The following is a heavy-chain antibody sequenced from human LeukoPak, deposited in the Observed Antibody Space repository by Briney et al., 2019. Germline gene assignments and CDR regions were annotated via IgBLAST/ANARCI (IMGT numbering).Heavy chain of an antibody. CDR1: GFTFSSYS. J-gene: IGHJ4*02. CDR3: AKDGPLVGPYYFDY. Sequence: GGSLRLSCAASGFTFSSYSMNWVRQAPGKGLEWASYISSSSSTIYYADSVKGRFTISRDNSKNMLYLQMNSLRAEDTAVYYCAKDGPLVGPYYFDYWGQGTLVTVSS. D-gene: IGHD1-26*01. V-gene: IGHV3-48*01. CDR2: ISSSSSTI.